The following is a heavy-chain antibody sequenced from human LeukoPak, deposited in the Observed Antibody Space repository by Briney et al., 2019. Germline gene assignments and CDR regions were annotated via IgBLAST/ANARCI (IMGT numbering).Heavy chain of an antibody. CDR1: GFTFSSYE. CDR3: AREPDYDSSGKDAFDI. CDR2: ISSSGSTI. D-gene: IGHD3-22*01. J-gene: IGHJ3*02. Sequence: GGSLRLSCAASGFTFSSYEMNWVRQAPGKGLEWGSYISSSGSTIYYADSVKGRFTISRDNAKNSLYLKMNSLRAEDTAVYYCAREPDYDSSGKDAFDIWGQGTMVTVSS. V-gene: IGHV3-48*03.